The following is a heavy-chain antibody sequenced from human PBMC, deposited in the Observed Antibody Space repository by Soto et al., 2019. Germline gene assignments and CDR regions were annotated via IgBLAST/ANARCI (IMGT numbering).Heavy chain of an antibody. J-gene: IGHJ4*02. CDR2: ISGSGKYT. V-gene: IGHV3-23*01. CDR3: AKHWDY. Sequence: EVQLLESGGGLVQPGGSLRLSCAASRFTFSTSAMSWVRQAPGRGLEWVSSISGSGKYTYYADSVKGRFTISRDNSKNTLFLKMTSLRPDDTAEYYCAKHWDYWGQGTLVTVSS. CDR1: RFTFSTSA.